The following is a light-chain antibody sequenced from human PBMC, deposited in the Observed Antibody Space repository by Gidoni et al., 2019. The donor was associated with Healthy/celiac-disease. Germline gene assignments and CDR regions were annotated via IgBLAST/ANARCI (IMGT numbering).Light chain of an antibody. Sequence: EIVLTQSPATLSLSPGERATLSCRASQSVSSYLAWYHQKPGQAPRLLIYDASNRATGIPARFSGSGSGTDFTLTISSLEPEDFAVYYCQQRSNWPPGVTFGPXTKVDIK. V-gene: IGKV3-11*01. CDR3: QQRSNWPPGVT. CDR1: QSVSSY. J-gene: IGKJ3*01. CDR2: DAS.